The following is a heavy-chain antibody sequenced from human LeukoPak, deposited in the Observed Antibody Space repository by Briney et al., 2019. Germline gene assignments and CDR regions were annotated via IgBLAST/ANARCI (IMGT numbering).Heavy chain of an antibody. D-gene: IGHD3-22*01. V-gene: IGHV4-59*12. J-gene: IGHJ6*02. CDR2: ISYSGST. CDR1: GGSISSYY. CDR3: ARGTTYYYDSSGSLHGMDV. Sequence: PSETLSLTCTVSGGSISSYYWSWIRQPPGKGLEWIGYISYSGSTNYNPSLKSRVTISVDTSKNQFSLKLSSVTAADTAVYYCARGTTYYYDSSGSLHGMDVWGQGTTVTVSS.